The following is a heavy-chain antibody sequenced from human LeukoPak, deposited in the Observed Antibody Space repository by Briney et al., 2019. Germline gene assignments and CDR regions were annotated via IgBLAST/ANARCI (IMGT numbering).Heavy chain of an antibody. J-gene: IGHJ4*02. V-gene: IGHV3-43*02. D-gene: IGHD2/OR15-2a*01. Sequence: GGSLRLSCAASGFTFNSYAMSWVRQAPGKGLEWVSLVSGDGGVTHYADSVKGRFTISRDNSKNSLYIQMCSLRVEDTAFYYCAKGNNSLSFNFDYWGQGTLVTVSS. CDR2: VSGDGGVT. CDR3: AKGNNSLSFNFDY. CDR1: GFTFNSYA.